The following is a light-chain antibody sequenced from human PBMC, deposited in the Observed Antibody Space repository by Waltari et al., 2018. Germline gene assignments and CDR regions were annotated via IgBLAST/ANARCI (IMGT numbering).Light chain of an antibody. V-gene: IGKV3-20*01. J-gene: IGKJ4*01. CDR2: GAS. CDR3: QQYGSSPLT. Sequence: EIVLTQSPGTLSLSPGDRATLASRASQSVSSSYLAWYQQKPGQAPRLLIYGASSRATGIPDRFSGSGSGTDFTLTISRLEPEDFAVYYCQQYGSSPLTFGGGTKVEIK. CDR1: QSVSSSY.